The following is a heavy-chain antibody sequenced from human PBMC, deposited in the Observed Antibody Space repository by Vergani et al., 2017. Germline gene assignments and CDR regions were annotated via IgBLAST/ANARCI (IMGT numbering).Heavy chain of an antibody. CDR2: ISPKTGDT. V-gene: IGHV3-30-3*01. CDR3: AQSWNFGRRDWFDS. D-gene: IGHD3-10*01. J-gene: IGHJ5*01. Sequence: QVKLEESGGGVVQPGRSLRLSCAASGFSFGNYAMHWVRQAPGKGLEWVGWISPKTGDTDYLQRFQDRVTMTRDASTKTVYLKMTRLTSDDTAIYYCAQSWNFGRRDWFDSWGPGTLVTVSS. CDR1: GFSFGNYA.